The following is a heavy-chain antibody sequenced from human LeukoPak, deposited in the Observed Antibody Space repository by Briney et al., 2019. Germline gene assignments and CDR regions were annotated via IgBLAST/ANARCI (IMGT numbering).Heavy chain of an antibody. D-gene: IGHD2-15*01. Sequence: GGTLRLSCAASGFTFSSYGMSWVRQAPEKGLQWVSAISGGGVSTYYADSVRGRFTISRDNSKNTLYLQMNSLRAEDTAVYYCARDGGRKDDYWGQGTLVTVSS. V-gene: IGHV3-23*01. CDR1: GFTFSSYG. CDR3: ARDGGRKDDY. J-gene: IGHJ4*02. CDR2: ISGGGVST.